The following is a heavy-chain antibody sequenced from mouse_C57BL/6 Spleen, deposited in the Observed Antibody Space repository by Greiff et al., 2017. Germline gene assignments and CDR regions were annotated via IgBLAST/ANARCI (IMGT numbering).Heavy chain of an antibody. CDR1: GYTFTDYN. Sequence: VQLQQSGPELVKPGASVKIPCKASGYTFTDYNMDWVKQSHGKSLEWIGDITPNNGGTIYNQKFKGKATLTVDKSSSTAYMELRSLTSEDTAVYYCASSRHYAMDYWGQGTSVTVSS. J-gene: IGHJ4*01. CDR3: ASSRHYAMDY. V-gene: IGHV1-18*01. CDR2: ITPNNGGT.